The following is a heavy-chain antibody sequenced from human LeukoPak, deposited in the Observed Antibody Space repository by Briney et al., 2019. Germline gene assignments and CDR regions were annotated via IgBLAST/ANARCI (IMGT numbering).Heavy chain of an antibody. Sequence: GGSLRLSCAASGFAFDDYGMSWVRQAPGKGLEWVSGINWNGGSTGYADSVKGRFTISRDNAKNSLYLQMNSLRAEDTALYHCARWELTLGAFDIWGQGTMATVSS. D-gene: IGHD1-26*01. CDR2: INWNGGST. V-gene: IGHV3-20*01. CDR1: GFAFDDYG. CDR3: ARWELTLGAFDI. J-gene: IGHJ3*02.